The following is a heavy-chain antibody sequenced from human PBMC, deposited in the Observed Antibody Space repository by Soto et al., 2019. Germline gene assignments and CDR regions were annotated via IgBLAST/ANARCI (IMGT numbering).Heavy chain of an antibody. D-gene: IGHD2-2*01. CDR2: IWYDGSNN. Sequence: QVQLVESGGGVVQPGRSLRLSCAASGFTFSSYGMHWVRQAPGKGLEWVAVIWYDGSNNYYADSVKGRFTISRDNSKNTLYLQMNSLRAEDTAVYYCARDLYGSSTSCYVGRYYWGHGTLVTVSS. J-gene: IGHJ4*01. V-gene: IGHV3-33*01. CDR1: GFTFSSYG. CDR3: ARDLYGSSTSCYVGRYY.